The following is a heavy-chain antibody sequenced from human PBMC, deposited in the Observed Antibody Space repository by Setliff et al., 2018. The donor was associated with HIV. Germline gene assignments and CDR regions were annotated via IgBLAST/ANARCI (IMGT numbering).Heavy chain of an antibody. CDR2: ISGFNGNT. Sequence: ASVKVSCKASGYSFARYGLSGVRQAPGQGLEWMGWISGFNGNTKYAQSFQDRVAMTTETATSTAYMEMRSLRSDDTAVYFCARVPYRSAWFSGGHDAFDIWGQGTMVTVSS. V-gene: IGHV1-18*01. CDR1: GYSFARYG. J-gene: IGHJ3*02. D-gene: IGHD6-19*01. CDR3: ARVPYRSAWFSGGHDAFDI.